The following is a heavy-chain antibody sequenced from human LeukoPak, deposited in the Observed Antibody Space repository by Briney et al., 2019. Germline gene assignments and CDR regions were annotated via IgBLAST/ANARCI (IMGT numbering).Heavy chain of an antibody. CDR3: ARDPREWSYYFDY. J-gene: IGHJ4*02. Sequence: GGSLRLSCAASGFTFNSYALHWVRQAPGKGLEWVALISYDGSNTYYADSMKGRFTISRDNSKNTLYLQMNSLRAEDTAVYYCARDPREWSYYFDYWGQGTLVTVSS. V-gene: IGHV3-30*04. CDR1: GFTFNSYA. D-gene: IGHD3-3*01. CDR2: ISYDGSNT.